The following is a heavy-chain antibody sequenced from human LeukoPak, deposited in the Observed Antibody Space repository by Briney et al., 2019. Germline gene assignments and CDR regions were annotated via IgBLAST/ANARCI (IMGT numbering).Heavy chain of an antibody. CDR2: ISAYNGNT. CDR3: ARGRVSVAGTVDY. Sequence: ASVKVSCKASGYTFTRSGISWVRQAPGQGLEWMGWISAYNGNTNYAQKFQGRVAMTTETSTTTAYMELRSLRSDDTAVYYCARGRVSVAGTVDYWGQGTLVTVSS. V-gene: IGHV1-18*01. CDR1: GYTFTRSG. D-gene: IGHD6-19*01. J-gene: IGHJ4*02.